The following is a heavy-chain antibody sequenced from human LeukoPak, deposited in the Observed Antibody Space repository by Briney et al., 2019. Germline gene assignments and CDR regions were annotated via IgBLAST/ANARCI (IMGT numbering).Heavy chain of an antibody. CDR1: GGSISSSNYY. D-gene: IGHD3-10*01. Sequence: SETLSLTCTVSGGSISSSNYYWGWIRQPPGKGLEWIGSIYYSGSTYHNPSLKSRVTISVDTSKNQFSLKLSSVTAADTAVYSCAIWFGRWYYFDYWGQGTLVTVSS. CDR3: AIWFGRWYYFDY. CDR2: IYYSGST. V-gene: IGHV4-39*01. J-gene: IGHJ4*02.